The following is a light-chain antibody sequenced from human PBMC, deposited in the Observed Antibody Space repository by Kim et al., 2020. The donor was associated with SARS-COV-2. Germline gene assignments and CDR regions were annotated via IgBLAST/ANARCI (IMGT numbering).Light chain of an antibody. CDR3: NSRDSSGNHLV. Sequence: SSELTQDPAVSVALGQTVRITCQGDSLRSYYASWYQQKPGQAPGLVIYCKNNRPSGIPDRFSGSSSGNTASLTITGAQAEDEADYYCNSRDSSGNHLVFG. CDR2: CKN. J-gene: IGLJ3*02. CDR1: SLRSYY. V-gene: IGLV3-19*01.